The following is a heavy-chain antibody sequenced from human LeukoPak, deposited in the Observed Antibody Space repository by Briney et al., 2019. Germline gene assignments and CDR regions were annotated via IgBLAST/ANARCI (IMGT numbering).Heavy chain of an antibody. Sequence: GGSLRLSCAASGFTFGSYSMNWVRQAPGKGLEWVSSISSSSSYIYYADSVKGRFTISRDNAKNSLYLQMNSLRAEDTAVYYCARDWGELFGSDYWGQGTLVTVSS. CDR1: GFTFGSYS. J-gene: IGHJ4*02. V-gene: IGHV3-21*01. CDR2: ISSSSSYI. CDR3: ARDWGELFGSDY. D-gene: IGHD1-26*01.